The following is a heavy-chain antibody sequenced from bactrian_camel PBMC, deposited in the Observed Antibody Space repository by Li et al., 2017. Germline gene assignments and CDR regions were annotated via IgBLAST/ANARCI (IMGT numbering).Heavy chain of an antibody. CDR2: IYSGGRTT. Sequence: QLVESGGGLVQPGGSLRLSCAASGFTFTNYWMYWVRQAPGKGLEWVSSIYSGGRTTYYADAVKGRFTISRDNAKNTVYLQMNSLKPEDTAVYYCARPGGAVAWRDGVRGQGTQVTVS. V-gene: IGHV3S25*01. J-gene: IGHJ4*01. CDR1: GFTFTNYW. D-gene: IGHD5*01.